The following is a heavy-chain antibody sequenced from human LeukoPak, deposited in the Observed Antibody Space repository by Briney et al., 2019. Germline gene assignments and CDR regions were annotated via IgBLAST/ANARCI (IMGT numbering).Heavy chain of an antibody. Sequence: ASVKVSCKASGYTFTGYYMHWVRQAPGQGLEWMGRINPNSGGTDYAQKFQGRVTMTRDTSISTAYMELSRLRSDDTAVYFCARDGRDSYYYYMDVWGKGTTVTVSS. CDR1: GYTFTGYY. CDR3: ARDGRDSYYYYMDV. D-gene: IGHD1-26*01. V-gene: IGHV1-2*06. CDR2: INPNSGGT. J-gene: IGHJ6*03.